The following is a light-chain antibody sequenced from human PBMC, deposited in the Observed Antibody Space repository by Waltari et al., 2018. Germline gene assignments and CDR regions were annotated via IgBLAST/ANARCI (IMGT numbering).Light chain of an antibody. J-gene: IGKJ2*01. V-gene: IGKV4-1*01. CDR1: QSVLYSSNNKNY. CDR2: WAS. Sequence: DVVMTQSPDSLAVSLGERATINCKSSQSVLYSSNNKNYFAWFQKKPGQPPKLLIYWASTRESGVPDRFSGSGSGTDFTLTISSLQAEDVAVYYCQQYYTSPQTFGQGTKLEIK. CDR3: QQYYTSPQT.